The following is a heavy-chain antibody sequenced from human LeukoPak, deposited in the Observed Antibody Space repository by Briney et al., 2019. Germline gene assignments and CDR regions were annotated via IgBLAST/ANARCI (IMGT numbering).Heavy chain of an antibody. CDR1: GSTVSINY. CDR2: IYSDVTT. CDR3: ATYGSGSPLDGY. D-gene: IGHD3-10*01. J-gene: IGHJ4*02. Sequence: PGGSLRLSCAASGSTVSINYMAWVRQAPGKGLEWVSTIYSDVTTYYADSVKGRFTISRDNSKNTLYLHMNSLRVEDTAVYYCATYGSGSPLDGYWGQGNLVTVSS. V-gene: IGHV3-66*01.